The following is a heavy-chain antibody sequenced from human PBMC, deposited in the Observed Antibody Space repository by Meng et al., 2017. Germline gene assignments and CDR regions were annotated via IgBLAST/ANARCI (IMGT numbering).Heavy chain of an antibody. V-gene: IGHV3-73*01. J-gene: IGHJ4*02. CDR3: SRQTESTHDY. CDR1: GFTFSDSH. Sequence: GESLKISCTASGFTFSDSHIHWVRQASGKGLEWIGHIRSKAGNYATEYAASVRGRFTISRDDSESTAYLQMNSLKTEDTAVYYCSRQTESTHDYWGQGKLVTVSS. CDR2: IRSKAGNYAT.